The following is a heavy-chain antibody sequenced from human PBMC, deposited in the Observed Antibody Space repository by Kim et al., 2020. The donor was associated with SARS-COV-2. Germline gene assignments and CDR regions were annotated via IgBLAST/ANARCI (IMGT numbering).Heavy chain of an antibody. CDR3: ARGALMIVDY. J-gene: IGHJ4*02. Sequence: ASVKVSCKASGYTFTSYYMHWVRQAPGQGLEWMGIINPSGGGSSCAQKFQGRVTMTRDTSTSTVYMELSSLRSEDTAVYYCARGALMIVDYWGQGTLVTVSS. V-gene: IGHV1-46*01. CDR2: INPSGGGS. CDR1: GYTFTSYY. D-gene: IGHD3-22*01.